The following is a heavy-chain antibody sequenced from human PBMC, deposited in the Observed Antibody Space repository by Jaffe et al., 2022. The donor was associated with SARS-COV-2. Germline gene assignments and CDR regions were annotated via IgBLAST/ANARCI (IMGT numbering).Heavy chain of an antibody. J-gene: IGHJ4*02. Sequence: EVQLVESGGGLVQPGGSLTLSCAASGFTFSDHYMDWVRQAPGKGLEWVGRSRNKGNSYPIQYAASVEGRFTISRDNSKDSLYLQMHSLKTDDTAVYYCARGVKGSSASNFDYWGQGTLVTVSS. CDR1: GFTFSDHY. CDR3: ARGVKGSSASNFDY. CDR2: SRNKGNSYPI. V-gene: IGHV3-72*01.